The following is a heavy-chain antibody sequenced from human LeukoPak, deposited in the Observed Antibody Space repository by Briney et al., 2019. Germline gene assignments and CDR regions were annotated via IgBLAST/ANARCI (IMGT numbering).Heavy chain of an antibody. V-gene: IGHV4-39*07. CDR3: AKRRGHSYGDFDN. Sequence: SETLSLTCTVSGGSLSSSSYYWGWLRQPPGKGLEWIGSIYYSGSTYYNPSLKSRVTISVDTSKNQFSLKLSSVTAADTAVYYCAKRRGHSYGDFDNWGQGTLVTVSS. J-gene: IGHJ4*02. D-gene: IGHD5-18*01. CDR2: IYYSGST. CDR1: GGSLSSSSYY.